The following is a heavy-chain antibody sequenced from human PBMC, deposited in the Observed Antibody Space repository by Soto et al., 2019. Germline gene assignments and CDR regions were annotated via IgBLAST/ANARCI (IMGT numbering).Heavy chain of an antibody. V-gene: IGHV1-69*10. J-gene: IGHJ6*02. CDR1: GDNFKKNV. CDR2: TIPALGKT. D-gene: IGHD6-6*01. Sequence: SVKVSCKTSGDNFKKNVFTWVRQAPGQGLEWMGGTIPALGKTHYIEKFQGRVTITVDDATRTVYMELSGLRSEDTAVYYCARGRGEQLGPKDYYYYGMDVWGQGTTVTVSS. CDR3: ARGRGEQLGPKDYYYYGMDV.